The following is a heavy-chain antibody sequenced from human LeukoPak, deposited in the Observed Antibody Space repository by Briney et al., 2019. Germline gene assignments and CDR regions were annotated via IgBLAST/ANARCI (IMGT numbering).Heavy chain of an antibody. CDR1: GFTLSTYG. CDR3: AKDQQLEPFHY. CDR2: IQFDGSNK. D-gene: IGHD1-1*01. J-gene: IGHJ4*02. Sequence: PGGSLRLSCAASGFTLSTYGMHWVRQAPGKGLEWVAFIQFDGSNKFYADSVKGRFTISRDNSENALYLQMNSLRAEDAAMYYCAKDQQLEPFHYWGQGTLVTVSS. V-gene: IGHV3-30*02.